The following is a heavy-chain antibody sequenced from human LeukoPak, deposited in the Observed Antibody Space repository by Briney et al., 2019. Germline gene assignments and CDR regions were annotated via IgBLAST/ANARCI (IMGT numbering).Heavy chain of an antibody. D-gene: IGHD1-26*01. CDR2: ISYDGSNK. CDR3: AKDILVVGATTTHHDAFDI. V-gene: IGHV3-30*18. J-gene: IGHJ3*02. CDR1: GFTFSSYG. Sequence: GGSLRLSCAASGFTFSSYGMHWVRQAPGKGLEWVAVISYDGSNKYYADSVKGRFTISRDNSKNTLYLQMNSLRAEDTAVYYCAKDILVVGATTTHHDAFDIWGQGTMVTVSS.